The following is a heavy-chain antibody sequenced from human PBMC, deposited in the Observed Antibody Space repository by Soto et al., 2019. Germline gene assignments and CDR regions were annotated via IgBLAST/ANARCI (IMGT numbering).Heavy chain of an antibody. D-gene: IGHD1-7*01. V-gene: IGHV1-69*06. J-gene: IGHJ5*01. Sequence: VQLVQSGNEVKKPGSSVRVSCETSGDTFTSHTVNWLRQAPGQGLEWMGGFIPVFGSPNYAEKFQGRLTITADTSTNAAYMELRRLTSENTAVYFCRREIIGTNNWSDSWGQGTLVTVSS. CDR3: RREIIGTNNWSDS. CDR1: GDTFTSHT. CDR2: FIPVFGSP.